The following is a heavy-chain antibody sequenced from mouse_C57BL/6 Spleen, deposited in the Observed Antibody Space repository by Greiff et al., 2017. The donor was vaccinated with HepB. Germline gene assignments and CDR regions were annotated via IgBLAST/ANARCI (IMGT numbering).Heavy chain of an antibody. CDR1: GYTFTSYW. J-gene: IGHJ2*01. CDR2: IDPSDSYT. V-gene: IGHV1-59*01. CDR3: AAYSNYGFDY. D-gene: IGHD2-5*01. Sequence: VQLQQPGAELVRPGTSVKLSCKASGYTFTSYWMHWVKQRPGQGLEWIGVIDPSDSYTNYNQKFKGKATLTVDTSSSTAYMQLSSLTSEDSAVYYCAAYSNYGFDYWGQGTTLTVSS.